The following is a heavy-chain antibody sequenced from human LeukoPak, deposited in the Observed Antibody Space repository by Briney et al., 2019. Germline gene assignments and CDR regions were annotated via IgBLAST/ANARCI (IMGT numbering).Heavy chain of an antibody. Sequence: PGGSLRLSCAASGFTFDDYAMHWVRQAPGKGLEWVSGISWNSGSIGYADSVKGRFTISRDNAKNSLYLQMNSLRAEDTALYYCTTDPIPIAAAGTNYWGQGTLVTVSS. J-gene: IGHJ4*02. CDR1: GFTFDDYA. CDR2: ISWNSGSI. V-gene: IGHV3-9*01. D-gene: IGHD6-13*01. CDR3: TTDPIPIAAAGTNY.